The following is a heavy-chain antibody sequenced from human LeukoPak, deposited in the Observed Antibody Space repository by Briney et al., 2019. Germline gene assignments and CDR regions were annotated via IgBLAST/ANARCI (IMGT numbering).Heavy chain of an antibody. J-gene: IGHJ4*02. CDR2: ISYDGSNK. Sequence: AGGSLRLSCAASGFTFSSYGMHWVRQAPGKGLEWVAVISYDGSNKYYADSVKGRFTISRDNSKNTLYLQMNSLRAEDTAVYYCAKDLRGCSSTSCYEGTNWGQGTLVTVSS. V-gene: IGHV3-30*18. D-gene: IGHD2-2*01. CDR1: GFTFSSYG. CDR3: AKDLRGCSSTSCYEGTN.